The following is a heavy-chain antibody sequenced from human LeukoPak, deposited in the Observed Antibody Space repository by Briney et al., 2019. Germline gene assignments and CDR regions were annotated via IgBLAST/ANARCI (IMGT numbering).Heavy chain of an antibody. CDR3: ARSAAGTPNWFDP. CDR2: IYPGDSDT. CDR1: GYSFNTYW. V-gene: IGHV5-51*01. Sequence: GESLKISCKGSGYSFNTYWIAWVRQMPGKGLEWMGTIYPGDSDTRYSPSFQGQVTVSADKSISTAYLQWSSLKASDTAMYYCARSAAGTPNWFDPXGQGTLVTVSS. D-gene: IGHD6-13*01. J-gene: IGHJ5*02.